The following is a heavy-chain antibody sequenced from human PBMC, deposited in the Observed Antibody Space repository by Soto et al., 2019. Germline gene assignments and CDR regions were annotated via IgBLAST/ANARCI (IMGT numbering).Heavy chain of an antibody. CDR1: GFTFSSYS. J-gene: IGHJ3*02. V-gene: IGHV3-21*01. Sequence: VQLVESGGGLVKPGGSLRLSCAASGFTFSSYSMNWVRQAPGKGLEWVSSISSSSSYIYYADSVKGRFTISRDNAKNSLYLQMNSLRAEDTAVYYCASLAVAGTRGGAFDIWGQGTMVTVSS. CDR2: ISSSSSYI. D-gene: IGHD6-19*01. CDR3: ASLAVAGTRGGAFDI.